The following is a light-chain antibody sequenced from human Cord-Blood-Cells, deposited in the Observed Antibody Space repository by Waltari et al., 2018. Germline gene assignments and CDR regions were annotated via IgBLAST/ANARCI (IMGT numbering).Light chain of an antibody. CDR3: SSYTGSSTWV. J-gene: IGLJ3*02. CDR1: SSHVGGYNY. V-gene: IGLV2-14*01. CDR2: DVS. Sequence: QSALTQPASVSGSPGQSITISCTGTSSHVGGYNYVPWYQQHPGKAPKPIIADVSTRPSGVSNRFSGSKSGNPASLTISGLQAEDEADYYCSSYTGSSTWVFGGGTKLTVL.